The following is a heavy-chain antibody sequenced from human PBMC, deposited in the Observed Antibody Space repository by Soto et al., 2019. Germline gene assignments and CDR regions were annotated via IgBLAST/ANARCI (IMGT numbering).Heavy chain of an antibody. CDR1: GFTFSSYS. V-gene: IGHV3-48*02. Sequence: GGSLRLSCAASGFTFSSYSMNWVRQAPGKGLEWVSYISSSSSTIYYADSVKGRFTISRDNAKNSLYLQMNSLRDEDTAVYYCARDNWGDYYYYGMDVWGQGTTVTVSS. J-gene: IGHJ6*02. CDR3: ARDNWGDYYYYGMDV. CDR2: ISSSSSTI. D-gene: IGHD7-27*01.